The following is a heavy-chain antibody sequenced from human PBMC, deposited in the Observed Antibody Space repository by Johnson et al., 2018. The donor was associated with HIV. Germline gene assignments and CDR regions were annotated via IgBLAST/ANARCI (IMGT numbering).Heavy chain of an antibody. Sequence: QMQLVESGGGVVQPGRSLRLSCAASGFSFSNYAMHWVRQAPGKGLEWVAVISYDGSKKYHADSVTGRFTISRDNSKNTLYLQMNSLRAEDTAVYYCAREGSSGWYGGGDSLSAFDIWGQGTMVTVSS. J-gene: IGHJ3*02. D-gene: IGHD6-19*01. CDR1: GFSFSNYA. CDR3: AREGSSGWYGGGDSLSAFDI. CDR2: ISYDGSKK. V-gene: IGHV3-30*04.